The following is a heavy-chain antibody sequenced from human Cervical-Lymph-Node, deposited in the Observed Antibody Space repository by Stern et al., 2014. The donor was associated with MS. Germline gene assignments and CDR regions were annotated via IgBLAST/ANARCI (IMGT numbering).Heavy chain of an antibody. D-gene: IGHD6-6*01. V-gene: IGHV1-69*01. Sequence: VHLVESGAEVKKPGSSVKVSCKASGGTFNSYVISWVRQAPGQGLEWMGGFVPLFSTTHYAQKLQGRVTITADESRSTTYMELTSLRSDDTAVYYCARGGIGSSRLYYHFYGMDVWGQGTTVTVSS. J-gene: IGHJ6*02. CDR1: GGTFNSYV. CDR2: FVPLFSTT. CDR3: ARGGIGSSRLYYHFYGMDV.